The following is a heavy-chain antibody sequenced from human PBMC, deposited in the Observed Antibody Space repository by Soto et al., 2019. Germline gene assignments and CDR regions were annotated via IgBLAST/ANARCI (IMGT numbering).Heavy chain of an antibody. CDR3: ARDPPRMTAVAGGGGDY. Sequence: SVKVSCKASGYTFTSYGISWVRQAPVQGLEWMGWISAYNGNTNYAQKLQGRVTMTTDTSTSTAYTELRSLRSDDTAVYYCARDPPRMTAVAGGGGDYWGQGTLVTVSS. V-gene: IGHV1-18*01. D-gene: IGHD6-19*01. CDR2: ISAYNGNT. J-gene: IGHJ4*02. CDR1: GYTFTSYG.